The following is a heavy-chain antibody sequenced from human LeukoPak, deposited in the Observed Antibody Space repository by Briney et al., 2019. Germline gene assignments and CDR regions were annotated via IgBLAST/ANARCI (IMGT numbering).Heavy chain of an antibody. J-gene: IGHJ3*02. V-gene: IGHV1-69*04. D-gene: IGHD3-9*01. CDR2: IIPILGIA. Sequence: SVKVSCKASGGTFSSYAISWVRQAPGQGLEWMGRIIPILGIANYAQKFQGRVTITADKSTSTAYMELSSLGSEDTAVYYCAAEGDILTGNEATPAAFDIWGQGTMVTVSS. CDR1: GGTFSSYA. CDR3: AAEGDILTGNEATPAAFDI.